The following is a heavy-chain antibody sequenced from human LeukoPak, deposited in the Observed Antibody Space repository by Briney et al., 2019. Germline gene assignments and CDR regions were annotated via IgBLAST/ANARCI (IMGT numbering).Heavy chain of an antibody. J-gene: IGHJ3*02. CDR2: IKQDGSEK. CDR1: EFTLSSYW. V-gene: IGHV3-7*01. CDR3: ARVNPLMAPGAFDI. Sequence: GGSLRLSCAASEFTLSSYWMAWVRQAPGKGLAWVANIKQDGSEKYYVDSVKGRFTISRDNARNSLYLQMNSLRAEDTAIFYCARVNPLMAPGAFDIWVQGTMVAVSS. D-gene: IGHD2-8*01.